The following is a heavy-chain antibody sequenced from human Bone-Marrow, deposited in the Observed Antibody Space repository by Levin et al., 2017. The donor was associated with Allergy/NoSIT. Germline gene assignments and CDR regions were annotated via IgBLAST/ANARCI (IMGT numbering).Heavy chain of an antibody. V-gene: IGHV3-53*01. Sequence: GESLKISCAASGLRVTSHYMTWVRQAPGKGLEWVSVLYSGGSAYYTDSVQGRFTISRDNSQNTLFLQMNNLRVEDTAVYYCVHSVFNSPDSWGQGTLVTVSS. CDR2: LYSGGSA. J-gene: IGHJ4*02. D-gene: IGHD5/OR15-5a*01. CDR1: GLRVTSHY. CDR3: VHSVFNSPDS.